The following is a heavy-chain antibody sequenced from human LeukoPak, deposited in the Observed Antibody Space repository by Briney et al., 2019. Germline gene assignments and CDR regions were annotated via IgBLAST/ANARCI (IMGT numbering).Heavy chain of an antibody. D-gene: IGHD1-26*01. CDR3: AKGVGTSYHYHMDV. CDR1: VFTFDEYA. V-gene: IGHV3-9*03. J-gene: IGHJ6*03. CDR2: ISWNSYDI. Sequence: GRSLRLSCAASVFTFDEYAMHWVRQPPGKGLEWVSGISWNSYDIVYADSVKGRFTISRDNAKNSLYLQMNSLRAEDMALYYCAKGVGTSYHYHMDVWGKGTTVIVSS.